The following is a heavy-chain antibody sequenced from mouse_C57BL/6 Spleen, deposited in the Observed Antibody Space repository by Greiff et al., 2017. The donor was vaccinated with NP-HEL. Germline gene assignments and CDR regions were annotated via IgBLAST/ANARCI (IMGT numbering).Heavy chain of an antibody. V-gene: IGHV1-52*01. J-gene: IGHJ1*03. Sequence: QVQLQQPGAELVRPGSSVKLSCKASGYTFTSYWMHWVKQRPIQGLEWIGNIDPSDSETHYNQKFKDKATLTVDKSSSTAYMQLSSLTSEDSAVYYCASRGYGNFWYFDVWGTGTTVTVSS. CDR2: IDPSDSET. D-gene: IGHD2-1*01. CDR3: ASRGYGNFWYFDV. CDR1: GYTFTSYW.